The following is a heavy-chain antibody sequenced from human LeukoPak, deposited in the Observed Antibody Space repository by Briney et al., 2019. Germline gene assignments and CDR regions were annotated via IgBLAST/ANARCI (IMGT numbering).Heavy chain of an antibody. V-gene: IGHV3-15*01. CDR2: IKSQTDGGTT. J-gene: IGHJ4*02. Sequence: GGSLRLSCKVSGFTFTNACMSWVRLAPGKGLDWVGHIKSQTDGGTTDYAAPVKGRFTISRDDSKNTLYLQLNSLKTEDTAVYYCTTGTWIQLWLADYWGQGTLVTVSS. CDR1: GFTFTNAC. CDR3: TTGTWIQLWLADY. D-gene: IGHD5-18*01.